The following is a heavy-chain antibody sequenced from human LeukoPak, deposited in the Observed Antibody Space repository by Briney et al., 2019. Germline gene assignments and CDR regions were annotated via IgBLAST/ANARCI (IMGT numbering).Heavy chain of an antibody. Sequence: SETLSLTCIVSGGSISSSSYYWGWIRQPPGKGLDWIGYIYHSGSTYYNPSLKSRVTISIDRSKNQFSLKLSSVTAADTAVYYCARLAPDNVVGATEYYWGQGTLVTVSS. D-gene: IGHD1-26*01. J-gene: IGHJ4*02. V-gene: IGHV4-39*01. CDR2: IYHSGST. CDR1: GGSISSSSYY. CDR3: ARLAPDNVVGATEYY.